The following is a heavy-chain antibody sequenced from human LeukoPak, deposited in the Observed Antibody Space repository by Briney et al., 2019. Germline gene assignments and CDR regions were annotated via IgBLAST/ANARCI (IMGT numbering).Heavy chain of an antibody. CDR1: GFTFSSYS. Sequence: AGGSLRLSCAASGFTFSSYSMNWVRQAPGKGLEWVSYISSSSSTIYYADSVKGRFTISRDNAKNSLYLQMNSLRAEDTAVYYCARDVPHCSGGSCYSFAEYFQHWGQGTLVTVSS. CDR3: ARDVPHCSGGSCYSFAEYFQH. D-gene: IGHD2-15*01. V-gene: IGHV3-48*01. CDR2: ISSSSSTI. J-gene: IGHJ1*01.